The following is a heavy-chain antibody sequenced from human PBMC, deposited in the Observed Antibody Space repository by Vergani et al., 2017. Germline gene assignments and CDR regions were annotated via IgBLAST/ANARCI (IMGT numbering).Heavy chain of an antibody. Sequence: QMQLQESGPGLVKASETLSLTCTVSGDSIISRSYYWGWIRQPPGKGLAWIGSIYNSGNGDSSSSLKSRVTISADTSKNQFSLRLTSVPAADTAVYYCASGKYYSDSTSHFRGRYFDVWGRGTLVTVPS. CDR3: ASGKYYSDSTSHFRGRYFDV. CDR1: GDSIISRSYY. V-gene: IGHV4-39*01. D-gene: IGHD3-16*01. CDR2: IYNSGNG. J-gene: IGHJ2*01.